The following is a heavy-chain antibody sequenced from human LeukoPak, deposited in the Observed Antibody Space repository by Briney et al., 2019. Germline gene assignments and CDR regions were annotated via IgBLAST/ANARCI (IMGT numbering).Heavy chain of an antibody. CDR3: AGSSGLYYFDY. V-gene: IGHV3-53*01. D-gene: IGHD6-19*01. CDR2: IYSDGIT. J-gene: IGHJ4*02. Sequence: GGSLRLSCAASGFTVSDNYTSWVRQAPGKGLEWVSVIYSDGITYYADSVRSRFTISRDNSKSTLYLQMNSLRAEDTAVYYCAGSSGLYYFDYWGQGTLVTVSS. CDR1: GFTVSDNY.